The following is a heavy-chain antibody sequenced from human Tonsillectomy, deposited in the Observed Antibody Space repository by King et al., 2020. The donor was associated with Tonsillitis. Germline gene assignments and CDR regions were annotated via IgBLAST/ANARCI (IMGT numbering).Heavy chain of an antibody. CDR2: INPSGGST. CDR3: ARAKGGSGYYQFDY. CDR1: GYTFTNYY. V-gene: IGHV1-46*01. J-gene: IGHJ4*02. Sequence: VQLVQSGAEMKKPGASVKVSCKASGYTFTNYYIHWVRQAPGQGLEWMGIINPSGGSTTYAQKFQGKVTLTTDTSTSTVYVELRSLRSEDTAVYYCARAKGGSGYYQFDYWGQGTPVTVSS. D-gene: IGHD3-22*01.